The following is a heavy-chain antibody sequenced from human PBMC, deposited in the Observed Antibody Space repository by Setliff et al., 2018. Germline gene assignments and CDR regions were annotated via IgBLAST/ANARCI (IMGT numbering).Heavy chain of an antibody. CDR1: GYSISSGYY. J-gene: IGHJ4*02. CDR2: IDHSGST. D-gene: IGHD1-26*01. CDR3: GRPLVGVTTGFEN. Sequence: SETLSLTCAVSGYSISSGYYWGWIRQPPGRGLEWIGSIDHSGSTHYNPSLKSRVTISVDTAKNQFSLKLRSVTAADTAVYYCGRPLVGVTTGFENWGQGTLVTVSS. V-gene: IGHV4-38-2*01.